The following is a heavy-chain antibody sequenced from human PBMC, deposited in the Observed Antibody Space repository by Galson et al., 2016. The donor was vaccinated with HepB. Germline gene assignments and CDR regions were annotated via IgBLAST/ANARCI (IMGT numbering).Heavy chain of an antibody. V-gene: IGHV3-66*01. Sequence: SLRLSCAVSGFNVGNNYMSWVRQAPGKGLEWVSLIYSGGGTDYADSVKGRFTISRDNAKNSLFLQMSSLRAEDTAIYYCAKDSILDDWSQGILVTVSS. CDR3: AKDSILDD. CDR2: IYSGGGT. J-gene: IGHJ4*02. CDR1: GFNVGNNY. D-gene: IGHD3-3*01.